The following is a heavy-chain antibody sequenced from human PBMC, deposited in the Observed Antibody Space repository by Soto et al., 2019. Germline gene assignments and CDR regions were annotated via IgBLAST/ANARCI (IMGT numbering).Heavy chain of an antibody. CDR3: ARCRSSPSYYFDY. CDR2: IYSGGST. CDR1: GFTVSSNY. J-gene: IGHJ4*02. V-gene: IGHV3-53*01. Sequence: GGSLRLSCAASGFTVSSNYMSWVRQAPGKGLEWVSVIYSGGSTYYADSVKGRFTISRDNSKNTLYLQMNSLRAEDTAVYYCARCRSSPSYYFDYWGQGTLVTVSS. D-gene: IGHD6-6*01.